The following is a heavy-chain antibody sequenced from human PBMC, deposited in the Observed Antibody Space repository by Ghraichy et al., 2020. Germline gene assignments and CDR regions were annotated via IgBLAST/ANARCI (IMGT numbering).Heavy chain of an antibody. CDR3: AITPGFGRRLAGVRDYYYYGMDV. J-gene: IGHJ6*02. CDR1: GGSISSSSYY. CDR2: IYYSGST. Sequence: SETLSLTCTVSGGSISSSSYYWGWIRQPPGKGLEWIGSIYYSGSTYYNPSLKSRVTISVDTSKNQFSLKLSSVTAADTAVYYCAITPGFGRRLAGVRDYYYYGMDVWGQGTTVTVSS. V-gene: IGHV4-39*01. D-gene: IGHD3-16*01.